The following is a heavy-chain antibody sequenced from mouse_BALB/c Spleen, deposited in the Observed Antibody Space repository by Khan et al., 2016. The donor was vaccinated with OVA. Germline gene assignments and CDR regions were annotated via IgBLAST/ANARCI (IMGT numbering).Heavy chain of an antibody. Sequence: EVQLQESGPGLVKPSQSLSLTCTVTGYSITSDYAWNWIRQFPGNKLEWMGYISSSGSTNYNPAHKSRISITRDTSKNQFFLQLNSVTTEDTATYYCARDGSRYNYAMDYWGQGTSVTVSS. J-gene: IGHJ4*01. CDR2: ISSSGST. D-gene: IGHD2-3*01. CDR1: GYSITSDYA. V-gene: IGHV3-2*02. CDR3: ARDGSRYNYAMDY.